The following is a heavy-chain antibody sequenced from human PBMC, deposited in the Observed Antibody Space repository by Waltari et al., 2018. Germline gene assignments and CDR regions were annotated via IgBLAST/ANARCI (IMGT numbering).Heavy chain of an antibody. CDR3: ARDRAPHYDFWSGYYYYGMDV. V-gene: IGHV4-4*02. J-gene: IGHJ6*02. Sequence: QVQLQESGPGLVKPSGPLSLTCAVSGGSISSRNWWSWVRQPPGKGLEWIGEIYHSGSTNYNPSLKSRVTISVDKSKNQFSLKLSSVTAADTAVYYCARDRAPHYDFWSGYYYYGMDVWGQGTTVTVSS. D-gene: IGHD3-3*01. CDR2: IYHSGST. CDR1: GGSISSRNW.